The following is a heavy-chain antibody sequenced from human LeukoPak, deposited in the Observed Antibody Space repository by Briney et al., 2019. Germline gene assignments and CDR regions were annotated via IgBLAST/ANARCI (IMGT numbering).Heavy chain of an antibody. CDR2: ISAYNGNT. J-gene: IGHJ4*02. D-gene: IGHD3-22*01. CDR3: ARETYYYDSSGYYRD. V-gene: IGHV1-18*01. Sequence: GASVKVSCKASGYTFTSYGISWVRQAPGQGLEWMGWISAYNGNTNYAQKFQGRVTMTTDTSTSTAYMELRSLRSDDTAVYYCARETYYYDSSGYYRDWGQGTLVTVSS. CDR1: GYTFTSYG.